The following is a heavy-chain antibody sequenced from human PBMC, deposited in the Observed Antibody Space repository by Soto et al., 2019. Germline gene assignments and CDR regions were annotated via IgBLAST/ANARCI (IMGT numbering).Heavy chain of an antibody. CDR1: GFTFSSYA. CDR3: AKFSSQNREDLAVAGPWGRTYYYYGMDV. CDR2: ISGSGGST. V-gene: IGHV3-23*01. D-gene: IGHD6-19*01. Sequence: GGSLRLSCAASGFTFSSYAMSWVRQAPGKGLEWVSAISGSGGSTYYADSVKGRFTISRDNSKNTLYLQMNSLRAEDTAVYYCAKFSSQNREDLAVAGPWGRTYYYYGMDVWGQGTTVTVSS. J-gene: IGHJ6*02.